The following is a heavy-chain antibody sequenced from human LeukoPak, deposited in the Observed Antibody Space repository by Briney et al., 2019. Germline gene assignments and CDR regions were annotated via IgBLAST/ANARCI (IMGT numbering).Heavy chain of an antibody. CDR3: AKDQGNGGSLLDY. D-gene: IGHD1-26*01. CDR1: GFTFSSYA. CDR2: ISSNGGST. V-gene: IGHV3-64*01. J-gene: IGHJ4*02. Sequence: GGSLRLSCAASGFTFSSYAMHWVRQAPGKGLEYVSAISSNGGSTSYANSVKGRFTISRDNSKNTLYLQMNSLRPEDTAVYYCAKDQGNGGSLLDYWGQGTLVTVSS.